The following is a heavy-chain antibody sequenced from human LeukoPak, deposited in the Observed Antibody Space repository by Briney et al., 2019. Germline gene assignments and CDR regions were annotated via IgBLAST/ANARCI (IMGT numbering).Heavy chain of an antibody. D-gene: IGHD1-26*01. V-gene: IGHV3-21*01. CDR1: GFTFNTYS. Sequence: NPGGSLRLSCAASGFTFNTYSVNWVRQAPGKGLEWVSSISSGSSYIFYADSMKGRFTISRDNAKTSLYLQMNSLRAEDTAVYYCARQVGVDDAFVIWGQGTKVTVSS. J-gene: IGHJ3*02. CDR3: ARQVGVDDAFVI. CDR2: ISSGSSYI.